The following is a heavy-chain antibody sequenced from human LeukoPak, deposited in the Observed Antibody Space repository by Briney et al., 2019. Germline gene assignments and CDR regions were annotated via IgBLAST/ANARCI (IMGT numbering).Heavy chain of an antibody. CDR1: GLSFGGDA. D-gene: IGHD3-22*01. CDR2: IRDKVSGGTT. J-gene: IGHJ4*02. V-gene: IGHV3-49*04. Sequence: PGGSLRLSCRGSGLSFGGDAVSWVRQAPGKGLEWVGFIRDKVSGGTTEYVASVRGRFTISRDDSRSIAYLQTTRLKTEDTAVYYCTINYYNGSLYEDYWGQGTLVTVSS. CDR3: TINYYNGSLYEDY.